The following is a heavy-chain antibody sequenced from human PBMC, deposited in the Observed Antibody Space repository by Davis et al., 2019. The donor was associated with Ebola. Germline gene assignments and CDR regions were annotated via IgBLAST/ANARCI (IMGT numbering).Heavy chain of an antibody. CDR3: ARCRKRITIFGSARLYGMDV. Sequence: AASVKVSCKASGGTFSSYAISWVRQAPGQGLEWMGGIIPIFGTANYAQKFQGRVTITADESTGTAYMELSSLRSEDTAVYYCARCRKRITIFGSARLYGMDVWGQGTTVTVSS. CDR2: IIPIFGTA. J-gene: IGHJ6*02. V-gene: IGHV1-69*13. CDR1: GGTFSSYA. D-gene: IGHD3-3*01.